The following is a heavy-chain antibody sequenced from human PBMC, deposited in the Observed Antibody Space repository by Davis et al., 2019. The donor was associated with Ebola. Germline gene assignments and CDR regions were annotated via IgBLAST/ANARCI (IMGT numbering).Heavy chain of an antibody. J-gene: IGHJ2*01. Sequence: ASVKVSCKASGYTFTGYYMHWVRQAPGQGLEWMGWINPNSGGTNYAQKFQGRVTLTRDTSISTAYMELSRLRSDDTAVYYCARDLSEDTVMVYAGWYFDLWGRGTLVTVSS. V-gene: IGHV1-2*02. D-gene: IGHD5-18*01. CDR3: ARDLSEDTVMVYAGWYFDL. CDR1: GYTFTGYY. CDR2: INPNSGGT.